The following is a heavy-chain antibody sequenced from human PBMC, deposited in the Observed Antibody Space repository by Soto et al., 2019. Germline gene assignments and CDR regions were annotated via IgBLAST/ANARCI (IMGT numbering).Heavy chain of an antibody. CDR1: GFTFDDYA. D-gene: IGHD1-1*01. V-gene: IGHV3-9*01. CDR3: AKRATGTYFDY. J-gene: IGHJ4*02. Sequence: PGGSLRLSCAASGFTFDDYAMHWVRQAPGKGLEWVSGISWNSGSIGYADSVKGRFTISRDNSKNTLYLQMNSLRAEDTAVYYCAKRATGTYFDYWGQGTLVTVSS. CDR2: ISWNSGSI.